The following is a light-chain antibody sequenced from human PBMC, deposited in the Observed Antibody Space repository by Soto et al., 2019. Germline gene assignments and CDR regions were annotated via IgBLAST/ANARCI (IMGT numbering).Light chain of an antibody. CDR2: DVS. V-gene: IGLV2-14*01. CDR1: CSDVGGYNY. CDR3: SSYTSSSTLLYV. Sequence: QSALTQPASVSGSPGQSITISCTGTCSDVGGYNYVSWYQQHPGKAPKLMIYDVSNRPSGVSNRFSGSKSGNTASLTISGLQAEDEADYYCSSYTSSSTLLYVFGTGTKLTVL. J-gene: IGLJ1*01.